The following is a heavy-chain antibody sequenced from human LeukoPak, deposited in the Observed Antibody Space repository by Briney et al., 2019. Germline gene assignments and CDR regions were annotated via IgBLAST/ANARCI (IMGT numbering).Heavy chain of an antibody. CDR2: MWSEGTDK. J-gene: IGHJ6*02. CDR1: GFTFSRLD. Sequence: GGSLRLSCAASGFTFSRLDMHWVRQAPGKGLEWVAVMWSEGTDKYYADSVRGRFTISRDNSKNTLYLQMNSLRAEDTAVYYCVRRIPQYNAMDVWGQGTTVIVSS. V-gene: IGHV3-33*01. D-gene: IGHD6-6*01. CDR3: VRRIPQYNAMDV.